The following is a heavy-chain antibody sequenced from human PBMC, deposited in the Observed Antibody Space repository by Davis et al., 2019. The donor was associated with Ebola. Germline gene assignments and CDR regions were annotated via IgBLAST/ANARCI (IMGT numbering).Heavy chain of an antibody. CDR1: GYTFTGYY. J-gene: IGHJ4*02. CDR3: AGGGYSGSYLSYYFDY. D-gene: IGHD1-26*01. Sequence: SVKVSCKASGYTFTGYYMHWVRQAPGQGLEWMGGIIPIFGTANYAQKFQGRVTITADKSTSPAYMELSSLRSEDTAVYYCAGGGYSGSYLSYYFDYWGQGTLVTVSS. V-gene: IGHV1-69*06. CDR2: IIPIFGTA.